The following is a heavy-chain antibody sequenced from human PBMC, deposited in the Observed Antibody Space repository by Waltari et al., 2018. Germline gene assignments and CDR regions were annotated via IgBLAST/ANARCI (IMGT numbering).Heavy chain of an antibody. D-gene: IGHD2-2*01. J-gene: IGHJ6*03. CDR2: IYSGGST. V-gene: IGHV3-23*03. CDR1: GFTFSSYA. Sequence: EVQLLESGGGLVKRGGSLRLSCAASGFTFSSYAMSWVRQAPGKGLEWVSVIYSGGSTYLADSVNGRFTSSRDNSKNTLYLQMNSLRAEDTAVYYCAKDHCSSTSCYAVDYYYYMDVWGKGTTVTVSS. CDR3: AKDHCSSTSCYAVDYYYYMDV.